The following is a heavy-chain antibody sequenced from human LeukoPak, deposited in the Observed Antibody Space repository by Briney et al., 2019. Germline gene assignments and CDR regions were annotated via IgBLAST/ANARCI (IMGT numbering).Heavy chain of an antibody. CDR2: IIPIFGTA. Sequence: ASVKVSCKASGGTFSSYAISWVRQAPGQGLEWMGGIIPIFGTANYAQKFQGRVTITADESTSTAYMELSSLRSEDTAVYYCARGSIRDCSSTSCYTLSRGGRYYYGMDVWGQGTTVTVSS. CDR3: ARGSIRDCSSTSCYTLSRGGRYYYGMDV. J-gene: IGHJ6*02. CDR1: GGTFSSYA. V-gene: IGHV1-69*13. D-gene: IGHD2-2*02.